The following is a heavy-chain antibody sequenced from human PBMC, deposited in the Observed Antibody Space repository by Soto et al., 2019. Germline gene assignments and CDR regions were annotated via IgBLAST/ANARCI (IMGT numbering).Heavy chain of an antibody. CDR3: ARDGQMYSSSWYSFDY. Sequence: SETLSLTCTVSGGSISSYYWSWIRQPAGKGLAGIGRIYTSGSTNYNPPIKSRVTMSVDTSKNQFSLKLGSVTAADTAVYYCARDGQMYSSSWYSFDYWGQGTLVTVSS. CDR1: GGSISSYY. CDR2: IYTSGST. V-gene: IGHV4-4*07. D-gene: IGHD6-13*01. J-gene: IGHJ4*02.